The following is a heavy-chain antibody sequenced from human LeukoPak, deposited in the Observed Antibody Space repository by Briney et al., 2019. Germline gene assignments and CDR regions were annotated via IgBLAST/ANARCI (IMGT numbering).Heavy chain of an antibody. J-gene: IGHJ4*02. CDR1: GFTLSSYN. V-gene: IGHV3-30*03. D-gene: IGHD3-10*01. CDR2: MLSDGSTK. CDR3: VRGPFGQGVDY. Sequence: GRSLRLSCAASGFTLSSYNIHWVRQAPGKGLEWVALMLSDGSTKHYADSVKGRLTISRDNSKNALFLQMDGLRAEDTAVYYCVRGPFGQGVDYWGQGTLVTVSS.